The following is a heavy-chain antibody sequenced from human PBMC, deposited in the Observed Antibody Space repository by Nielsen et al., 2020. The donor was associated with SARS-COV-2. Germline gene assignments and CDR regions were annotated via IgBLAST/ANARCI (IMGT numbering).Heavy chain of an antibody. CDR1: GFTFSDYG. D-gene: IGHD3-10*01. V-gene: IGHV3-30*04. CDR3: ARVGSGSFRSYYGMDV. J-gene: IGHJ6*02. CDR2: LSYDGKYK. Sequence: GESLKIYCAASGFTFSDYGLHWVRQAPGKGLEWVAVLSYDGKYKYYADSVKGRFTISRVNSKNTLYLQMDSLRAEDTAMYYCARVGSGSFRSYYGMDVWGQGTTVTVSS.